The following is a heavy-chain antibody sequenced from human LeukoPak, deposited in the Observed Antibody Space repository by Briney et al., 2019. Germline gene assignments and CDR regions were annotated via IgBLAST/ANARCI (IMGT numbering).Heavy chain of an antibody. CDR3: ARIWDYYDSSGYSN. D-gene: IGHD3-22*01. V-gene: IGHV1-18*01. CDR2: ISAYNGNT. Sequence: VASVKVSCKASGYTFTSYGISWVRQAPGQGLEWMGWISAYNGNTNYAQKLQGRVTMTTGTSTSTAYMELRSLRSDDTAVYYCARIWDYYDSSGYSNWGQGTLVTVSS. J-gene: IGHJ4*02. CDR1: GYTFTSYG.